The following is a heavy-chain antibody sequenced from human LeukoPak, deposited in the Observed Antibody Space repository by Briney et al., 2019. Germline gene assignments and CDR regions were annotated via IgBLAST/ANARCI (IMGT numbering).Heavy chain of an antibody. CDR1: GYTFTSYG. V-gene: IGHV1-18*01. CDR3: ARVAVVVVPAAALGY. J-gene: IGHJ4*02. D-gene: IGHD2-2*01. CDR2: ISAYNGNT. Sequence: GASVKVSCKASGYTFTSYGISWVRQAPGQGLEWMGWISAYNGNTNYAQKLQGRVTMTTDTSTSTAYMELSRLRSDDTAVYYCARVAVVVVPAAALGYWGQGTLVTVSS.